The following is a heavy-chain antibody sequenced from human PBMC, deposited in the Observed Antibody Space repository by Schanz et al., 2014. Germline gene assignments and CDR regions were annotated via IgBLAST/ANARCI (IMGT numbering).Heavy chain of an antibody. V-gene: IGHV1-69*09. D-gene: IGHD2-2*01. CDR1: GYAFSDYG. CDR3: ARDRRRYCSTASCLHDNWFDP. CDR2: IIPVLAIA. Sequence: QVQLIQSGAEVKKPGASVKVSCKTSGYAFSDYGITWVRQAPGQGLEWMGRIIPVLAIADYAQKFQGRVTITADKSTSTASTELRSLRSDDTAVYYCARDRRRYCSTASCLHDNWFDPWGQGTLVIVSS. J-gene: IGHJ5*02.